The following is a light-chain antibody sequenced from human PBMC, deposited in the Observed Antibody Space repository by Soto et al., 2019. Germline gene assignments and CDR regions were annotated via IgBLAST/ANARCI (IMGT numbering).Light chain of an antibody. Sequence: EIVLTQSPGTLSLSPGERATLSCRANQSVSSSYLAWYQQKPGQAPRLLIYGASSRATGIPDRFSGSVSGTGFTLTISRLEPEDFAVYYCQQYGSSPPWTFGQGTKVEIK. J-gene: IGKJ1*01. V-gene: IGKV3-20*01. CDR1: QSVSSSY. CDR2: GAS. CDR3: QQYGSSPPWT.